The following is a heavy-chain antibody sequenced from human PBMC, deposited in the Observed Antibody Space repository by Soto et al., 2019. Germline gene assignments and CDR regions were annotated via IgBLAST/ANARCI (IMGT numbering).Heavy chain of an antibody. D-gene: IGHD2-15*01. CDR2: ISSSSSYT. CDR3: ARGRVAAESDGMDV. CDR1: GFTFSDYC. V-gene: IGHV3-11*06. Sequence: GGSLRVSCAAAGFTFSDYCRSWIRQAPGKGLEWVSYISSSSSYTNYADSVKGRFTISRDNAKNSLYLQMNSLRAEDTAVYYCARGRVAAESDGMDVWGQGTTVTVSS. J-gene: IGHJ6*02.